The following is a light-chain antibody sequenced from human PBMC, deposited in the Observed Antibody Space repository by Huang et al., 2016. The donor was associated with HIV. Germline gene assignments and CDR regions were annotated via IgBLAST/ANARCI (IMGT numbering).Light chain of an antibody. CDR3: QQRSDWPLT. J-gene: IGKJ4*01. CDR1: QSVGSY. Sequence: EIVLTQSPATLFLSPGERATLSCRASQSVGSYLAWHQQKPGQSPRLLISDTSNRATGIPARFSGSVSGTDFTVTISSLEPEDFAVYYCQQRSDWPLTFGGGTKVEIK. CDR2: DTS. V-gene: IGKV3-11*01.